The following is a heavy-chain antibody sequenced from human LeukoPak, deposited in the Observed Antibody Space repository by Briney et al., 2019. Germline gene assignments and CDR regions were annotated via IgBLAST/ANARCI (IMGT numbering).Heavy chain of an antibody. V-gene: IGHV3-30*18. CDR2: ISYDGTNK. Sequence: PGGSLRLSCAGSGFTFSGYWMSWVRQAPGKGLEWVALISYDGTNKYYADSVKGRFTISRDNSKNTLYLQMNSLRPEDTALYYCAKEPTGGFDIWGQGTMVTVSS. J-gene: IGHJ3*02. D-gene: IGHD2-8*02. CDR1: GFTFSGYW. CDR3: AKEPTGGFDI.